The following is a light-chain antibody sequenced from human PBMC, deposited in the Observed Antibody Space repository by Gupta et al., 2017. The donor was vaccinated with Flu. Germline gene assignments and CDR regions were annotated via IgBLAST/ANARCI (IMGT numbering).Light chain of an antibody. CDR2: GNN. CDR1: SSNFGAGYD. CDR3: QSYDSSLSGSV. J-gene: IGLJ3*02. Sequence: QSVLTQPPSVSGAPGQRLTISCTGSSSNFGAGYDVHWYQQLPGTAPKLLIDGNNNRPSGVPDRFAGSKSGTSASLAITGLQAEDEAHYYCQSYDSSLSGSVFGGGTKLTVL. V-gene: IGLV1-40*01.